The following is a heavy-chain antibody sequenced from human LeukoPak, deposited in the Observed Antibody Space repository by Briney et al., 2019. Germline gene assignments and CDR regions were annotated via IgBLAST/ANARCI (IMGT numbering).Heavy chain of an antibody. V-gene: IGHV4-61*09. CDR3: ANYIRIVHYYMDV. CDR1: GGSLSSGDYY. D-gene: IGHD4-11*01. Sequence: SQTLSLTCTVPGGSLSSGDYYWSWIRQPPGKGLEWIGYICTSGSTNFHPSLRSRAAMSIDTSKNQFSLNVYSVTAADTAVYYCANYIRIVHYYMDVWGKGTTVIVSS. J-gene: IGHJ6*03. CDR2: ICTSGST.